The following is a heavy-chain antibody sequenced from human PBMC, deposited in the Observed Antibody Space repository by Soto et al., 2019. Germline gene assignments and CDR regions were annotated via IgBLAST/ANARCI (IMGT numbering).Heavy chain of an antibody. CDR3: ARLDDVLRFLVDT. Sequence: TLSLTCGVSGDSVSTNRNSWGWIRQPPGKGLEWIGYSYHTGTTYYNPSLKTRVTIYVDRSKNNFSLNLTSVTAADTALYYCARLDDVLRFLVDTWGQGTLVS. V-gene: IGHV4-30-2*01. CDR2: SYHTGTT. J-gene: IGHJ5*02. D-gene: IGHD3-3*01. CDR1: GDSVSTNRNS.